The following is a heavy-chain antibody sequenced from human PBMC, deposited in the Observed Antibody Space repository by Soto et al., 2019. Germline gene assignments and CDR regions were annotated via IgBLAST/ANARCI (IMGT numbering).Heavy chain of an antibody. J-gene: IGHJ6*02. CDR3: ARSGHQYYDFWSGYYTDYYYYGMDV. CDR1: GGSISSGGYY. V-gene: IGHV4-31*03. D-gene: IGHD3-3*01. CDR2: IYYNGKT. Sequence: SETLSLTCTVSGGSISSGGYYWSWIRQYPGKGLEWIGYIYYNGKTYYNPSLQSRLTISEDTSKSQFSLRLTSLTAADTAVYYCARSGHQYYDFWSGYYTDYYYYGMDVWGQGTTVTSP.